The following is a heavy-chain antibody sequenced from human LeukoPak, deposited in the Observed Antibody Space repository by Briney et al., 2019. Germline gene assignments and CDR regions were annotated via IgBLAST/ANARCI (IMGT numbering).Heavy chain of an antibody. Sequence: GGSLRLSCAVSGFIVSSNHMNWVRQAPGKGLEWVSVIYSGGYSGGGPFYADSVKGRFTTSSDSSKNTLYLQMNSLRAEDTAVYYCAKDLYEDYYYMDVWGKGTTVTVSS. CDR1: GFIVSSNH. J-gene: IGHJ6*03. D-gene: IGHD2-8*01. V-gene: IGHV3-66*01. CDR2: IYSGGYSGGGP. CDR3: AKDLYEDYYYMDV.